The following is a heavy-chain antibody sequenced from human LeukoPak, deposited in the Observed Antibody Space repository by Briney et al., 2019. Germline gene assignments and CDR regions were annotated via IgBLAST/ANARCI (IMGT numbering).Heavy chain of an antibody. D-gene: IGHD3-10*01. J-gene: IGHJ4*02. V-gene: IGHV4-59*08. CDR3: ARHSGPYYYGSGSYSPWTYYFDY. CDR1: GGSISSYY. CDR2: IYYSGST. Sequence: SETLSLTCTVSGGSISSYYWSWIRQPPGKGLEWIGYIYYSGSTNYNPSLKSRVTISVDTSKNQFSLKLSSVTAADTAVHYCARHSGPYYYGSGSYSPWTYYFDYWGQGTLVTVSS.